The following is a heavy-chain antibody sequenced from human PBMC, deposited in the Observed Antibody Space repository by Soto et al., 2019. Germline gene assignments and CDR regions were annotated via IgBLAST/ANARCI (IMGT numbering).Heavy chain of an antibody. CDR3: ARTSAAGKYYYGMDV. D-gene: IGHD6-13*01. CDR1: GYSFTSYW. J-gene: IGHJ6*02. Sequence: GESLKISCKGSGYSFTSYWIGWVRQMPGKGLEWMGIIYPGDSDTRYSPSFQGQVTISADKSISTAYLQWSSLKASDIAMYYCARTSAAGKYYYGMDVWGQGTTVTVSS. CDR2: IYPGDSDT. V-gene: IGHV5-51*01.